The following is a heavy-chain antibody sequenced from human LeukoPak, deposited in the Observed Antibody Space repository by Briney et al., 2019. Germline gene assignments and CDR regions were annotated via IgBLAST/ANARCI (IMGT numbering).Heavy chain of an antibody. Sequence: GESLKISCKGSGYSFTSYWIGWVRQMPGKGLEWMGIIYPGDSDTRYSPSFQGQVTISADKSISTAYLQWSSLKASDTAVYYCARGRRFGELSHPTYYFDYWGQGTQVTVSS. CDR2: IYPGDSDT. V-gene: IGHV5-51*01. J-gene: IGHJ4*02. D-gene: IGHD3-10*01. CDR1: GYSFTSYW. CDR3: ARGRRFGELSHPTYYFDY.